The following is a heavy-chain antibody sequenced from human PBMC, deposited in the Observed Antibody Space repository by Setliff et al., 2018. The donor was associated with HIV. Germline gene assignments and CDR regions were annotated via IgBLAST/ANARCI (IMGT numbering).Heavy chain of an antibody. CDR3: ALLYPYSGYLGY. Sequence: PSETLSLTCTFSGDSISSGNYYWSWIRQPAGKGLEWIGRIYSTGSTNYNPSLKSRVTISSDTSKNRFSLKLSSVTAADTAIYYCALLYPYSGYLGYWGQGTLVTVSS. V-gene: IGHV4-61*02. CDR2: IYSTGST. D-gene: IGHD1-26*01. J-gene: IGHJ4*02. CDR1: GDSISSGNYY.